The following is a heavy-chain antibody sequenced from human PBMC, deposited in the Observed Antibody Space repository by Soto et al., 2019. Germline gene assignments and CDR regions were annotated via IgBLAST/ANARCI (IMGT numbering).Heavy chain of an antibody. CDR2: ISGSGGST. Sequence: EVQLLESGGGLVQPGGSLRLSCAASGFTFSSYAMSWVRQAPGKGLEWVSAISGSGGSTYYADSVKGRFTISRDNSKNTLYLQMNSPRAEDTAVYYCAKDINYYGAFDIWGQGTMVTVSS. J-gene: IGHJ3*02. V-gene: IGHV3-23*01. CDR3: AKDINYYGAFDI. CDR1: GFTFSSYA. D-gene: IGHD3-10*01.